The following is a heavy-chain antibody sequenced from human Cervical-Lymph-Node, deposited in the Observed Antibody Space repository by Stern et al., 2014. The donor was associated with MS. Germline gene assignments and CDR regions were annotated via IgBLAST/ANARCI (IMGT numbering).Heavy chain of an antibody. D-gene: IGHD3-22*01. Sequence: VQLVQSGAEVKKPGASVKVSCKASGYTFTGYYMYWVRQAPGQGLEWMGIFNPTGGSTTYAQTFQGRVTVTADTSTSTVYMDLSSLTSEDTAIYYCARAGSGNSNYFDYWGQGTLVTVSS. J-gene: IGHJ4*02. CDR1: GYTFTGYY. CDR3: ARAGSGNSNYFDY. V-gene: IGHV1-46*01. CDR2: FNPTGGST.